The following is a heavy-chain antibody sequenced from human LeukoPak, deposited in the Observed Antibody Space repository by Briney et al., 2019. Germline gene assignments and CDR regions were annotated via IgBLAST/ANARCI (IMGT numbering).Heavy chain of an antibody. V-gene: IGHV3-21*01. CDR1: GFTFSSYS. Sequence: GGSLRLSCAASGFTFSSYSMNWVRQAPGKGRERGSCISSSSSYIYYADSVHGRFTISRHHPQNSLYLQMNSLRAEDTAVYYCAREPSNYGDHYFDYWGQGTLVTVSS. J-gene: IGHJ4*02. CDR2: ISSSSSYI. D-gene: IGHD4-17*01. CDR3: AREPSNYGDHYFDY.